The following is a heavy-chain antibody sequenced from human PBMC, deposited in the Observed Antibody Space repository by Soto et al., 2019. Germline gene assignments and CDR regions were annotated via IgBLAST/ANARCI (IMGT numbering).Heavy chain of an antibody. Sequence: EEQLVESGGDLVQPGGSLRLSCAASGFAVSSNYMTWVRQAPGKGLEWVSVIHSGGDTHYADSVRGRFTISRDNSKNTLYLQMNSLRAEDTAVYYCARCRTGTTYGGMDVWGQGTTVTVSS. V-gene: IGHV3-66*01. J-gene: IGHJ6*02. D-gene: IGHD1-7*01. CDR1: GFAVSSNY. CDR2: IHSGGDT. CDR3: ARCRTGTTYGGMDV.